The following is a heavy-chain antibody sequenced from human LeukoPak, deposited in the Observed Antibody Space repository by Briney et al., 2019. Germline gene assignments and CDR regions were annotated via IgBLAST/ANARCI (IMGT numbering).Heavy chain of an antibody. D-gene: IGHD4-23*01. CDR1: GGSISSYY. V-gene: IGHV4-59*01. J-gene: IGHJ1*01. CDR2: IYYSGST. Sequence: SETLSLTCTVSGGSISSYYWSWIRQPPGKGLEWIGYIYYSGSTNYNPSLKSRVTISIDTSKNQFSLKLSSVTAADTAVYYCARGDSTVTPKYFQYWGQGTLVTVSS. CDR3: ARGDSTVTPKYFQY.